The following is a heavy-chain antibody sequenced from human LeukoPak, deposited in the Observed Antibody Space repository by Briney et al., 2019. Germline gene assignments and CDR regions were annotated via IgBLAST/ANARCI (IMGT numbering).Heavy chain of an antibody. CDR1: GFTFDDYG. J-gene: IGHJ3*02. Sequence: PGGSLRLSCAASGFTFDDYGMSWVRQAPGKGLEWVSGVNWSGGGTGYADSVKGRFTISRDNSKNTLYLQMNSLRAEDTAVYYCAKDPAADYGDYGDAFDIWGQGTMVTVSS. CDR2: VNWSGGGT. D-gene: IGHD4-17*01. CDR3: AKDPAADYGDYGDAFDI. V-gene: IGHV3-20*04.